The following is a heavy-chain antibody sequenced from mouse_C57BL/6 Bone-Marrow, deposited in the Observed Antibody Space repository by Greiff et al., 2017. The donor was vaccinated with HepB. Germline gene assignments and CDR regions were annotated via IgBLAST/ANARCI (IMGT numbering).Heavy chain of an antibody. V-gene: IGHV1-64*01. Sequence: VQLQQPGAELVKPGASVKLSCKASGYTFTSYWMHWVKQRPGQGLEWIGMIHPNSGSTNYNEKFKSKATLTVDKSSSTAYMQLSSLTSEDSAVYYCARGKIYDGYYRLGYWGQGTTLTVSS. CDR1: GYTFTSYW. CDR2: IHPNSGST. CDR3: ARGKIYDGYYRLGY. D-gene: IGHD2-3*01. J-gene: IGHJ2*01.